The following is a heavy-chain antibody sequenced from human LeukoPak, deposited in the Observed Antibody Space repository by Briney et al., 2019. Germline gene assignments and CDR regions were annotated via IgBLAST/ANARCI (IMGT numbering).Heavy chain of an antibody. Sequence: LGGSLRLSCAASRFTFSNYAMTWVRQTPGKGLEWVSAISASAGTTYYADSVKGRFTISRDNSKNTLYLQMNSLRVDDTALYYCAKGGSSWSYYFDYWGQGTLVTVSS. V-gene: IGHV3-23*01. CDR3: AKGGSSWSYYFDY. J-gene: IGHJ4*02. D-gene: IGHD6-13*01. CDR1: RFTFSNYA. CDR2: ISASAGTT.